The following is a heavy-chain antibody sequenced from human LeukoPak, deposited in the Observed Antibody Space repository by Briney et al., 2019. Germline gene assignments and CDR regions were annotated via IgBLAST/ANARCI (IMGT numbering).Heavy chain of an antibody. CDR1: GFTFSSYA. D-gene: IGHD4-17*01. CDR3: AGPTDAFDY. CDR2: ISYDGSNK. Sequence: PGRSLRLSCAASGFTFSSYAMHWVRQAPGKGLEWVAVISYDGSNKYYADSVKGRFTISRDNSKNTLYLQMNSLRAEDTAVYYCAGPTDAFDYWGQGTLVTVSS. V-gene: IGHV3-30-3*01. J-gene: IGHJ4*02.